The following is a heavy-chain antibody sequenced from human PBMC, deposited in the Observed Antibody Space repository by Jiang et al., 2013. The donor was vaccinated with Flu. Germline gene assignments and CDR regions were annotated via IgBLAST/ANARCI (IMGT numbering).Heavy chain of an antibody. CDR1: GYTFTSYA. CDR2: INTNTGNP. J-gene: IGHJ4*02. Sequence: GSELKKPGASVKVSCKASGYTFTSYAMNWVRQAPGQGLEWMGWINTNTGNPTYAQGFTGRFVFSLDTSVSTAYLQISSLKAEDTAVYYCARDPSWYSAAAGTGRDYWGQGTLVTVSS. CDR3: ARDPSWYSAAAGTGRDY. V-gene: IGHV7-4-1*02. D-gene: IGHD6-13*01.